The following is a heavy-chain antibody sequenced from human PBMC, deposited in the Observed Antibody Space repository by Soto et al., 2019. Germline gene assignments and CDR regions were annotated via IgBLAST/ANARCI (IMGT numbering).Heavy chain of an antibody. CDR2: ISGSGGST. Sequence: GGSLRLSCAASGFTFSSYAMTWVRQAPGKGLEWVSAISGSGGSTYYADSVKGRFTISRDNAKNSLYLQMNTLRAEDTVVYYWGRRSSFDFWGKGTLV. V-gene: IGHV3-23*01. J-gene: IGHJ4*02. CDR3: GRRSSFDF. D-gene: IGHD3-10*01. CDR1: GFTFSSYA.